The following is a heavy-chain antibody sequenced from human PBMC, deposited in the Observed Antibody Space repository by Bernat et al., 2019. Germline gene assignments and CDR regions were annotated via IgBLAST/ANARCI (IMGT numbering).Heavy chain of an antibody. J-gene: IGHJ4*02. CDR3: AKTPMFGAYEYYFDY. Sequence: EVQLLESGGGLVQPGGSLRLSCAASGFSFGSYAMGWVRQAPGRGLECVSGMGCVESRTYYADSVKGRFTISRDNSKNTLYLQMNSLRVEDTAVYYCAKTPMFGAYEYYFDYWGQGTLVTVSS. CDR1: GFSFGSYA. CDR2: MGCVESRT. V-gene: IGHV3-23*01. D-gene: IGHD5-12*01.